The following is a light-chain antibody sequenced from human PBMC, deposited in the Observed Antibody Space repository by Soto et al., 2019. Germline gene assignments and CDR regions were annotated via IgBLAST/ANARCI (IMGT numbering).Light chain of an antibody. CDR1: QSVSSSY. CDR3: QQYGSLPQT. CDR2: GAS. V-gene: IGKV3-20*01. Sequence: IVLTKSPGTLSLSPGERATLSCRASQSVSSSYLAWYQRKPGQAPRLLIYGASSRATGIPDRFSGSGSGTDVTLTISRLEPEDFAVYYCQQYGSLPQTFGQGTKVEIK. J-gene: IGKJ1*01.